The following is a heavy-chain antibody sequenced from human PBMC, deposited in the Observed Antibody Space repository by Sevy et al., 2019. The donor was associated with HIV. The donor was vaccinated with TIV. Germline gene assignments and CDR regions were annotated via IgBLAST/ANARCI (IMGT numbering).Heavy chain of an antibody. J-gene: IGHJ4*02. V-gene: IGHV3-48*01. CDR3: ARDASVAAYYFDF. D-gene: IGHD6-19*01. CDR1: GFSFSDHR. CDR2: INTLSDTI. Sequence: GGSLRLSCVGSGFSFSDHRMHWVRQAPGKGLEWLAYINTLSDTIKYADSVKGRFTISRDNAKNSLYLQMNSLRVEDTAVYYCARDASVAAYYFDFWGQGTLVTVSS.